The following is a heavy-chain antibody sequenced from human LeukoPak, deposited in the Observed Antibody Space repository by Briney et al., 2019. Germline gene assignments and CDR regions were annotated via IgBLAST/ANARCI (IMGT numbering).Heavy chain of an antibody. D-gene: IGHD3-10*01. CDR2: ISSSSSYI. V-gene: IGHV3-21*01. Sequence: AGGSLRLSCAASGFTFSSYSMNWVRQAPGKGLEWVSSISSSSSYIYYADSVKGRFTISRDNAKNSLYLQMNSLRAEDTAVYYCARAGGSGSYCDYWGQGTLVTVSS. J-gene: IGHJ4*02. CDR3: ARAGGSGSYCDY. CDR1: GFTFSSYS.